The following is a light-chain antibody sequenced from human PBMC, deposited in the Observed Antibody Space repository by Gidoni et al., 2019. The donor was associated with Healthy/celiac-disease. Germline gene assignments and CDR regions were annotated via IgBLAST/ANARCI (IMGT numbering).Light chain of an antibody. CDR1: ALPKQY. V-gene: IGLV3-25*03. CDR3: QSADSLGTYPAV. Sequence: SYELTQQPSVSVSPGQTARITCSGDALPKQYAYWYQQKPGPAPVQVIYKDSERPSGIPERFSCSSSGTTFTLTISLCLAEDEAYYYRQSADSLGTYPAVFGGGTKLTVL. J-gene: IGLJ2*01. CDR2: KDS.